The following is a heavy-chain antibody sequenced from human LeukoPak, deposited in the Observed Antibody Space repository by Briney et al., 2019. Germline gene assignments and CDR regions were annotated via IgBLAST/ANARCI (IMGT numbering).Heavy chain of an antibody. CDR2: INHSGST. CDR1: GGSFSGYY. Sequence: SETLSLTCAVYGGSFSGYYWSWIRQPPGKGLEWIGEINHSGSTNYNPSLKSRVTISVDTSKNQFSLKLSSVTAADTAVYYCARGGSSSWYYYYGIDVWGQGTTVTVSS. D-gene: IGHD6-13*01. CDR3: ARGGSSSWYYYYGIDV. V-gene: IGHV4-34*01. J-gene: IGHJ6*02.